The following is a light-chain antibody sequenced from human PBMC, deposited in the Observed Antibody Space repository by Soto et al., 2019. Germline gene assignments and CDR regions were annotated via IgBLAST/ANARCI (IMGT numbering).Light chain of an antibody. V-gene: IGLV2-14*01. CDR2: EVS. CDR3: TSYTGSAVI. Sequence: QSALTQPASVSGSPGQSITISCTGTNSDVGGYDYVSWYQHHPGKAPKLIIYEVSNRPSGVSNRFSGSKSGNTASMTISGLQAEDEADYHCTSYTGSAVIFGGGTKLTVL. J-gene: IGLJ2*01. CDR1: NSDVGGYDY.